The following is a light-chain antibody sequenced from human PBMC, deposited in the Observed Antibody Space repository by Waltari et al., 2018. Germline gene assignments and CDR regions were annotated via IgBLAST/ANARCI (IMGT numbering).Light chain of an antibody. CDR3: QHYYTTPRT. CDR1: QSVLHRSNSKNY. V-gene: IGKV4-1*01. CDR2: WAS. J-gene: IGKJ1*01. Sequence: DIVMTQSPDSLAVSLGERATINCRSSQSVLHRSNSKNYLAWYQQKPGHPPKLLIYWASPRDSGVPDRFSGSGSVTDFTLTIGSLQAEDVAVYYCQHYYTTPRTFGHGTKVEIK.